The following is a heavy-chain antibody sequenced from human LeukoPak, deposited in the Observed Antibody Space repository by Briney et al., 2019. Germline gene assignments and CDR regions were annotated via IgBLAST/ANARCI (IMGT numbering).Heavy chain of an antibody. CDR1: GYTFTGYY. CDR2: INPNSGGT. D-gene: IGHD6-13*01. CDR3: ARALSTAGTSGFDY. Sequence: ASVKVSCKASGYTFTGYYRHWVRQAPGQGLEWMGWINPNSGGTNYAQKFQGRVTMTRDTSISTAYMELSRLRSDDTAVYYCARALSTAGTSGFDYWGQGTLVTVSS. V-gene: IGHV1-2*02. J-gene: IGHJ4*02.